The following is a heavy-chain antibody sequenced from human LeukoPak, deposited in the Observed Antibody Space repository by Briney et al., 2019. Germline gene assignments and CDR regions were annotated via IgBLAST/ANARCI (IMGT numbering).Heavy chain of an antibody. CDR2: IKEDGSEK. V-gene: IGHV3-7*01. Sequence: GGSLRLSCVATGFTFSNYWMTWVRQAPGKGLEWVASIKEDGSEKKYVDSIKGRFTISRDDATDSLYLQMNSLRTEDTAVYYCARVCGGDCYRSFEYWGQGTLVTVSS. CDR1: GFTFSNYW. CDR3: ARVCGGDCYRSFEY. D-gene: IGHD2-21*01. J-gene: IGHJ4*02.